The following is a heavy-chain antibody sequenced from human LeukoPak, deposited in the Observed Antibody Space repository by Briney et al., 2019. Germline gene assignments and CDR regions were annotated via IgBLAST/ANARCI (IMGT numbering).Heavy chain of an antibody. V-gene: IGHV3-33*01. D-gene: IGHD1-26*01. CDR1: GFTVSSYA. CDR3: ARDQAKYTGSYMVDP. CDR2: IWSDGSNK. J-gene: IGHJ5*02. Sequence: GRSLRLSCAASGFTVSSYAMHWVRQAPGKGLEWVAVIWSDGSNKYYVDSVKGRFTIPRDNSKNTLYLQMNSLRAEDTAVYYCARDQAKYTGSYMVDPWGQGTLVTVSS.